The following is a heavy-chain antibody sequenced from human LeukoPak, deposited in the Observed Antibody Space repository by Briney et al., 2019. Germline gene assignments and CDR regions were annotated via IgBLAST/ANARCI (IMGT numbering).Heavy chain of an antibody. CDR1: GFTFSSYA. D-gene: IGHD2-15*01. Sequence: GGSLRLSCAASGFTFSSYAMSWVRQAPGKGLEWVSILYSGGGTDYADSVKGRFTISRDNSKNTLYLGMNSLRVEDTAVYYCAREYCSGGSCYRRQYYFDYWGQGTLVTVSS. CDR2: LYSGGGT. CDR3: AREYCSGGSCYRRQYYFDY. V-gene: IGHV3-53*01. J-gene: IGHJ4*02.